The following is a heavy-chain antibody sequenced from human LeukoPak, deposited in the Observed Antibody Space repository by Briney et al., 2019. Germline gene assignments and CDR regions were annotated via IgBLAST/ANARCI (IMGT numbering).Heavy chain of an antibody. CDR2: ISSSGSTI. CDR1: GFTFSDYY. D-gene: IGHD3-10*01. J-gene: IGHJ4*02. Sequence: PGGSLRLSCAASGFTFSDYYMSWIRQAPGKGLEWVSYISSSGSTIYYADSVKGRFTISRDNAKNSLYLQMNSLRAEDTAVYYCAKDHSNALLRFGEVIRKTRDGYFDYWGQGTLVTVSS. CDR3: AKDHSNALLRFGEVIRKTRDGYFDY. V-gene: IGHV3-11*04.